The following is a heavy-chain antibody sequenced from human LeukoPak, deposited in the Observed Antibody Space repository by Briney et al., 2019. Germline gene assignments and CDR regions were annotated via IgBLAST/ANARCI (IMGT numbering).Heavy chain of an antibody. CDR1: GYTFTSYG. D-gene: IGHD6-19*01. CDR2: ISAYNGNT. V-gene: IGHV1-18*01. CDR3: ARDSSGWTYYYYYYMDV. J-gene: IGHJ6*03. Sequence: GASVKVSCKASGYTFTSYGIRWVRQAPGQGLEWMGWISAYNGNTNYAQKLQGRVTMTTDTSTSTAYMELRSLRSDDTAVYYCARDSSGWTYYYYYYMDVWGKGTTVTISS.